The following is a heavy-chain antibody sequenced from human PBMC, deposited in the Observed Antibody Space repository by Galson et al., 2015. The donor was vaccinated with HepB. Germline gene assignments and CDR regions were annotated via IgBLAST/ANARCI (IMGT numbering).Heavy chain of an antibody. D-gene: IGHD3-9*01. CDR2: IDPSDSYT. V-gene: IGHV5-10-1*01. CDR1: GYSFTSYW. J-gene: IGHJ4*02. CDR3: ARFRSDYDILTGWTVGDY. Sequence: QSGAEVKKPGESLRISCKGSGYSFTSYWISWVRQMPGKGLEWMGRIDPSDSYTNYSPSFQGHVTISADKSISTAYLQWSSLKASDTAMYYCARFRSDYDILTGWTVGDYWGQGTLVTVSS.